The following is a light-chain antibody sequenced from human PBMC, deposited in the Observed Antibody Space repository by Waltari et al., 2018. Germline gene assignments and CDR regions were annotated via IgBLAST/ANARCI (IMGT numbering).Light chain of an antibody. CDR2: DVN. CDR1: SRDVGPYNY. Sequence: QSALTQPASVSGSPGQSITISCTGTSRDVGPYNYVSWYQHNPGKAPQLMIYDVNNRPSGVSNRFSGSKSDNTAFLTISGLQAEDEADYYCSSYTSYSTPGVVFGGGTKLTVL. J-gene: IGLJ2*01. V-gene: IGLV2-14*03. CDR3: SSYTSYSTPGVV.